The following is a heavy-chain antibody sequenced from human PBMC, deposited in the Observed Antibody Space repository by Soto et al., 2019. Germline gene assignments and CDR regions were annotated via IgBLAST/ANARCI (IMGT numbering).Heavy chain of an antibody. CDR1: GYSLTNIW. CDR3: ARGDIVVVPAAIQGAYYYYGMDV. V-gene: IGHV5-10-1*01. J-gene: IGHJ6*02. D-gene: IGHD2-2*01. Sequence: ESLKISCKGSGYSLTNIWIHWVRQMPGKGLEWMGRIDPGDSVTTYNPSFQGHVTISADKSISTAYLQWSSLKASDTAMYYCARGDIVVVPAAIQGAYYYYGMDVWGQGTTVTVSS. CDR2: IDPGDSVT.